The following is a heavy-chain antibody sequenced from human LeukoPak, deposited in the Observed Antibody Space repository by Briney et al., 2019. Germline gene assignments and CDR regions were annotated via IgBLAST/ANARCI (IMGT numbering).Heavy chain of an antibody. Sequence: SETLSLTCSVSDGSINSYYWNWIRRPPGKGLEWIGYIYYNGNTNYSPSLKSRITMSVDTSKNPFSLKVSSVTAADTAVYYCARGRSNYYGMDVWGQGTTVTVSS. CDR1: DGSINSYY. CDR3: ARGRSNYYGMDV. CDR2: IYYNGNT. D-gene: IGHD1-26*01. J-gene: IGHJ6*02. V-gene: IGHV4-59*01.